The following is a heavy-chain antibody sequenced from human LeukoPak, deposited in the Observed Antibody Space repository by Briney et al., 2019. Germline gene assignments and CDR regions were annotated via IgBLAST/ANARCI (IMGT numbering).Heavy chain of an antibody. CDR2: ISPSGGIT. CDR3: ARADSENYYRSSGY. D-gene: IGHD1-26*01. Sequence: GGSLRLSCAASGFTFSSHGMNWVRQAPGKGLEWVSGISPSGGITYYTDSVKGRFTISRDNSKNTVSLQMNSLRGEDTAVYYCARADSENYYRSSGYWGQGTLVTVSS. CDR1: GFTFSSHG. J-gene: IGHJ4*02. V-gene: IGHV3-23*01.